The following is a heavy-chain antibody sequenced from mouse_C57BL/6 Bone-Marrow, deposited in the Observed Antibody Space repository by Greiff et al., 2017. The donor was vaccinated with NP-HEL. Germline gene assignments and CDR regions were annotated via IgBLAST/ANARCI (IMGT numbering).Heavy chain of an antibody. CDR1: GFTFSDYG. CDR2: ISSGSSTI. D-gene: IGHD2-12*01. J-gene: IGHJ4*01. V-gene: IGHV5-17*01. Sequence: EVKLVESGGGLVKPGGSLKLSCAASGFTFSDYGMHWVRQAPEKGLEWVAYISSGSSTIYYADTVKGRFTISRDNAKNTLFLQMTSLRSEDTAMFYSARGYRGLYYYAMDYRGEETSVTVSS. CDR3: ARGYRGLYYYAMDY.